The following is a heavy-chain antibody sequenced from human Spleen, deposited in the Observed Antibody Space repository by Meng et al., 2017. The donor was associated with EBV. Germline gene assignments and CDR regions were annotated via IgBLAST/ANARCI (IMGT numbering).Heavy chain of an antibody. CDR3: ASESGRGYTPDY. Sequence: QVWLVRTGAELKKPWSAGKVYCKPFAGTFSSDDISWVRQAPGQGLAWMGGLIPMLGAPNYAQKFQDRVTIIADKSTSIHYMELSSLRSDDTAVYYCASESGRGYTPDYWGRGTLVTVSS. D-gene: IGHD3-10*01. CDR2: LIPMLGAP. V-gene: IGHV1-69*06. CDR1: AGTFSSDD. J-gene: IGHJ4*02.